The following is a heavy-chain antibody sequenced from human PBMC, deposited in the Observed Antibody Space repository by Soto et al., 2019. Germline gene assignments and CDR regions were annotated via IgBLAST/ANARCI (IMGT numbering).Heavy chain of an antibody. D-gene: IGHD3-9*01. J-gene: IGHJ4*02. CDR1: GGSIRSYY. V-gene: IGHV4-59*01. Sequence: PSETLSLTCTVSGGSIRSYYWNWIRQPPGKGLEWIGYIYYSGSTNYNPSLKSRVTISVDTSKNQFSLKLSSVTAADTALYSCARPNDILTGHPFDYWGQGTLVTVSS. CDR3: ARPNDILTGHPFDY. CDR2: IYYSGST.